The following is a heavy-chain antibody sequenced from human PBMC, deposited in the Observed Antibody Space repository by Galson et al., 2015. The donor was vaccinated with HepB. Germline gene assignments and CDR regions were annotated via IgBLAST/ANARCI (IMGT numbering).Heavy chain of an antibody. CDR1: GFPFSSSA. Sequence: SLRLSCAASGFPFSSSAMTWVRQAPGKGLEWVSTFNGGGGSTYYADSVKGRFTISRDNSKNTLSLQMSRLRAEDTAVYYCAKAGYCSGGNCYLYFDYWGQGTLVTVSS. J-gene: IGHJ4*02. D-gene: IGHD2-15*01. CDR2: FNGGGGST. CDR3: AKAGYCSGGNCYLYFDY. V-gene: IGHV3-23*01.